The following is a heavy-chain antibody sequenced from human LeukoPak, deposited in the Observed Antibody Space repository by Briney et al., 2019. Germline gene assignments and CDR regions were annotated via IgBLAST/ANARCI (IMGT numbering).Heavy chain of an antibody. CDR1: GYTFTSYD. CDR3: ARGFWSGYSKLLPDY. J-gene: IGHJ4*02. D-gene: IGHD3-3*01. Sequence: GASVKVSCKASGYTFTSYDINWVRQATGQGLEWMGWMNPNSGNTGYAQKFQGRVTMTGKTSISTAYMELGSLRSEDTAVYYCARGFWSGYSKLLPDYWGQGTLVTVSS. V-gene: IGHV1-8*01. CDR2: MNPNSGNT.